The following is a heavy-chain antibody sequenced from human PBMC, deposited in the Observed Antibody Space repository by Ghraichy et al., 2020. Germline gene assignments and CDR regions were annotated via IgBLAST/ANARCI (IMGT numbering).Heavy chain of an antibody. J-gene: IGHJ4*02. CDR1: GGSISSSSYY. Sequence: SQTLSLTCTVSGGSISSSSYYWGWIRQPPGKGLEWIGSIYYSGSTYYNPSLKSRVTISVDTSKNQFSLKLSSVTAADTAVYYCARQSMRCSGGSCYGFWGQGTLVTVSS. V-gene: IGHV4-39*01. D-gene: IGHD2-15*01. CDR2: IYYSGST. CDR3: ARQSMRCSGGSCYGF.